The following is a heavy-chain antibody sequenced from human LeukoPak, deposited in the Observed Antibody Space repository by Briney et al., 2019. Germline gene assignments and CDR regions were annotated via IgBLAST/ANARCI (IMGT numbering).Heavy chain of an antibody. V-gene: IGHV3-21*01. CDR2: ISSSSSYI. J-gene: IGHJ4*02. D-gene: IGHD5-12*01. CDR1: GFTFSNAW. CDR3: ARDLGVATIFDY. Sequence: PGGSLRLSCAASGFTFSNAWMSWVRQAPGKGLEWVSSISSSSSYIYYADSVKGRFTISRDNAKNSLYLQMNSLRAEDTAVYYCARDLGVATIFDYWGQGTLVTVSS.